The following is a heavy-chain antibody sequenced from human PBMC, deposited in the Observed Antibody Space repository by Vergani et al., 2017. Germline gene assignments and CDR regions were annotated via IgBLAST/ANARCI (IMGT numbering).Heavy chain of an antibody. CDR2: IYYSGST. V-gene: IGHV4-31*03. CDR1: GGSISSGGYY. CDR3: GSEQVVVVTTAIHWRWFDG. D-gene: IGHD2-2*02. Sequence: QVQLQESGPGLVKPSQTLSLTCTVSGGSISSGGYYWSWIRQHPGKGLEWIGYIYYSGSTYYNPSLKSRVTISVDTSKNQLCLNLSSVTAADTAVYYCGSEQVVVVTTAIHWRWFDGWSQGTLVTVYS. J-gene: IGHJ5*02.